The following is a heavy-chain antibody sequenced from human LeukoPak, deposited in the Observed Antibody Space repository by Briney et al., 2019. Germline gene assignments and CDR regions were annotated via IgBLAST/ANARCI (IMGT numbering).Heavy chain of an antibody. V-gene: IGHV1-2*02. Sequence: ASVKVSCKSSGCTFTGYFMHWVRQAPGEGLEWMGWLNPNSGGTNYAQKFQGRVTMTRDTSISPAYMELSRLRSDDTAVYYCARAGDCSGGDCYMPSDYWGQGTLVTVSS. CDR1: GCTFTGYF. CDR2: LNPNSGGT. J-gene: IGHJ4*02. D-gene: IGHD2-15*01. CDR3: ARAGDCSGGDCYMPSDY.